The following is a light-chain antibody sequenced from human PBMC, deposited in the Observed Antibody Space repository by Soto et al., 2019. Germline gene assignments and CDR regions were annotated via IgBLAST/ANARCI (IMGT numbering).Light chain of an antibody. J-gene: IGLJ2*01. CDR2: DVS. Sequence: QSALTQPASVSGSPGQSITISRTGTSSDVGGYNYVSWYQQHPGKAPKIMIYDVSNRPSGVSNRFSGCKSGNTASLTISGLQAEDEADYYCSSYTSSSPAVIFGGGAKLTVL. CDR1: SSDVGGYNY. V-gene: IGLV2-14*01. CDR3: SSYTSSSPAVI.